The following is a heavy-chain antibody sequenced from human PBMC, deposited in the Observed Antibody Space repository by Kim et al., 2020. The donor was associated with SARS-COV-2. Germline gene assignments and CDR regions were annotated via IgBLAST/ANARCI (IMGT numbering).Heavy chain of an antibody. V-gene: IGHV4-34*01. CDR3: ARGYDHRLSHAYFDV. J-gene: IGHJ6*01. D-gene: IGHD1-1*01. CDR1: GSSISGYC. Sequence: SETLSLTCTVYGSSISGYCWTWIRQAPGKGLEWIGDIIQSGYTHANPSLRPRLLFSVDASRTQFSLRLTSVTAADTAVYFCARGYDHRLSHAYFDVWGKGTSVTVSS. CDR2: IIQSGYT.